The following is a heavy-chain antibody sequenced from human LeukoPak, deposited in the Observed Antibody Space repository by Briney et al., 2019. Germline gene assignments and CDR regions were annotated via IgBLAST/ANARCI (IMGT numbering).Heavy chain of an antibody. Sequence: SETLSLTCAVYGGSFSGYYWRWIRQPPWKGREWIGEINHSESTNYNPSLKSRVTISVDTSKNQFSLKLSSVTAADTAVYYCARARCSGGSCYGSYYYYGMDVWGQGTTVTVSS. J-gene: IGHJ6*02. CDR3: ARARCSGGSCYGSYYYYGMDV. CDR2: INHSEST. CDR1: GGSFSGYY. V-gene: IGHV4-34*01. D-gene: IGHD2-15*01.